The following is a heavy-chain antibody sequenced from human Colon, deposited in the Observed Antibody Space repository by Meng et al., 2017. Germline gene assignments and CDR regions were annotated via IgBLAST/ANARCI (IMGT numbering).Heavy chain of an antibody. J-gene: IGHJ4*02. Sequence: QVPLQQWGPGLFKPSETLTLPCAINAGHFSGYYWSWSRQAPGKGLEWIGENNHSGDTHYNPSLKSRVSMSFDTSKKQFSLHLSSVTAADTAVYYCSSLLTLDYWGPGTLVTVSS. CDR1: AGHFSGYY. V-gene: IGHV4-34*02. D-gene: IGHD2-15*01. CDR2: NNHSGDT. CDR3: SSLLTLDY.